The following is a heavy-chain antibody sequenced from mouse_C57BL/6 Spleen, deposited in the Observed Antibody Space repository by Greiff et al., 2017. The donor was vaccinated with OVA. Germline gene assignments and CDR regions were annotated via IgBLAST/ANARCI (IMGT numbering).Heavy chain of an antibody. CDR1: GYTFTDYY. CDR3: ARSEGYDGYYPAWFAY. CDR2: IYPGSGNT. D-gene: IGHD2-3*01. Sequence: VQLQESGAELVRPGASVKLSCKASGYTFTDYYINWVKQRPGQGLEWIARIYPGSGNTYYNEKFKGKATLTAEKSSSTAYMQLSSLTSEDSAVYFCARSEGYDGYYPAWFAYWGQGTLVTVSA. J-gene: IGHJ3*01. V-gene: IGHV1-76*01.